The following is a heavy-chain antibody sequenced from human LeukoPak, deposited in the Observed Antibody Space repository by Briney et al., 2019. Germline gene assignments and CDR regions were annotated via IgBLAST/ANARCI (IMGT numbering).Heavy chain of an antibody. CDR3: ARDRVAVAGTAWFDP. D-gene: IGHD6-19*01. CDR2: ISYDGSNK. J-gene: IGHJ5*02. V-gene: IGHV3-30*03. Sequence: PGGSLRLSCAASGFIFSSYGMHWVRQAPGKGLEWVAAISYDGSNKYYAESVKGRFTISRDTSKNTLYLQMNSLRAEDTAVYYCARDRVAVAGTAWFDPWGQGTLVTVSS. CDR1: GFIFSSYG.